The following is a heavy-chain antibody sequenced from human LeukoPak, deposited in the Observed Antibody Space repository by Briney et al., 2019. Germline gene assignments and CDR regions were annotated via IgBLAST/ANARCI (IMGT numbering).Heavy chain of an antibody. CDR2: IYYTGST. V-gene: IGHV4-39*01. J-gene: IGHJ6*03. CDR1: GGSISGSSSYY. CDR3: ARYTSSWYYDYFYLYYMDV. Sequence: SETLSLTCTVSGGSISGSSSYYWGWIRQPPGKGLEWIGTIYYTGSTYYNPSLKSRVTISVDTSKNQFSLNLSSVAAADTAIYYCARYTSSWYYDYFYLYYMDVWGKGTTVIISS. D-gene: IGHD6-13*01.